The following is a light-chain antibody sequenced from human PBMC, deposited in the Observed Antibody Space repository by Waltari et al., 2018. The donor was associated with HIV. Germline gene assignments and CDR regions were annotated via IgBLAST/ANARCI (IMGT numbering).Light chain of an antibody. CDR3: QQYNNWPWT. V-gene: IGKV3-15*01. CDR2: GAS. Sequence: EIVMTQSPATLSVSPGERATLSCRASQSVSSNLALYQQKPGQAPRLLIYGASTRATGIPARFSGSGSGTEFTLTISSLQSEDFAVYYCQQYNNWPWTFDQGTKVEIK. J-gene: IGKJ1*01. CDR1: QSVSSN.